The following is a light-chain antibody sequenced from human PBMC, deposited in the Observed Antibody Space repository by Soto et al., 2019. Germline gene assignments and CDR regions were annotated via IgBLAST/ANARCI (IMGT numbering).Light chain of an antibody. CDR1: SRDVGGYNY. CDR3: CSYAGGSSLI. CDR2: DVT. Sequence: QSALTQPRSVSGSLGQSITISCTGTSRDVGGYNYVTWYQQHPVKAPKLMIYDVTKRPSGVPDRFSGSKSGNTASLTISGLKAEDEADYYCCSYAGGSSLIFGGGTKLTVL. J-gene: IGLJ2*01. V-gene: IGLV2-11*01.